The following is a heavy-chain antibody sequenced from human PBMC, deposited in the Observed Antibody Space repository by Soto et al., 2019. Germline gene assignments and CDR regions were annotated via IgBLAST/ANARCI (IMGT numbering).Heavy chain of an antibody. CDR3: ARGPTTDKVDF. CDR1: GGSINSVDYY. J-gene: IGHJ4*02. Sequence: QVQLQESGPGLVKPSQTLSLTCTVSGGSINSVDYYWSWIRQPRGKGLEWIGHIYDSGKTYSNPSLKSQVTISVDTSKSQFSLKLTSVTAADTAVYYCARGPTTDKVDFWGQGTLVTVSS. D-gene: IGHD4-17*01. V-gene: IGHV4-30-4*01. CDR2: IYDSGKT.